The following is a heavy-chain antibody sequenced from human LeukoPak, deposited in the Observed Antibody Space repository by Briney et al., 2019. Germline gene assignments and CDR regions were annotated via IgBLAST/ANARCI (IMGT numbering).Heavy chain of an antibody. D-gene: IGHD4-11*01. CDR1: GYTFTSYA. CDR2: INTNTGNP. CDR3: ARGPPGYSNEFNNWFDP. V-gene: IGHV7-4-1*02. Sequence: ASVKVSCKASGYTFTSYAMNWVRQAPGQGLEWMGWINTNTGNPMYAQGFTGRFVFSLDTSVSTAYLQISSLKAEDTAVYYCARGPPGYSNEFNNWFDPWGQGTLVTVSS. J-gene: IGHJ5*02.